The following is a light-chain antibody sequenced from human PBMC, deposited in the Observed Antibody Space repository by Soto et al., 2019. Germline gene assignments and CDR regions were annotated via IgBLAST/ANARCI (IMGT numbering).Light chain of an antibody. CDR2: GAS. Sequence: EIGLTQSSGPLSWSPGKRCNRSCRASQSVSSSYLAWYQQKPGQAPRLLIYGASSRATGIPDRFSGSGSGTDFTLAISRLEPEDFAVYYCQQYGSSPWTFGQGTTVDIK. J-gene: IGKJ1*01. V-gene: IGKV3-20*01. CDR3: QQYGSSPWT. CDR1: QSVSSSY.